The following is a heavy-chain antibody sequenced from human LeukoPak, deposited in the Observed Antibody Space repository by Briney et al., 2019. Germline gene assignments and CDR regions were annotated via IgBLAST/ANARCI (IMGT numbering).Heavy chain of an antibody. D-gene: IGHD3-3*01. Sequence: SETLSLTCSVSGGSISYYYWTWIRQPPGKGLEWIGYIYTSGNTDYNPSLKSRVSMSLDTSKSQLSLNLSSVTAADTAVYFCARRRTIFGPESLWGRGTLVTVSS. CDR3: ARRRTIFGPESL. J-gene: IGHJ2*01. CDR1: GGSISYYY. CDR2: IYTSGNT. V-gene: IGHV4-4*09.